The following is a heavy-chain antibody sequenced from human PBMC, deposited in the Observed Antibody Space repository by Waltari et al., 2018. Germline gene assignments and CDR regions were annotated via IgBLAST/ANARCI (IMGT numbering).Heavy chain of an antibody. J-gene: IGHJ4*02. V-gene: IGHV1-69*01. D-gene: IGHD5-12*01. Sequence: QVQLVQSGAEVKKPGSSVKVSCRASGGTFRTYGFNWVRQAPGQGPEWMGGIIPMFGTAKYAQRFQDRTTITADESTSTAYMELSRLTSQDTAVYYCAGIESSNIMPTRWGQGTLVTVSS. CDR2: IIPMFGTA. CDR3: AGIESSNIMPTR. CDR1: GGTFRTYG.